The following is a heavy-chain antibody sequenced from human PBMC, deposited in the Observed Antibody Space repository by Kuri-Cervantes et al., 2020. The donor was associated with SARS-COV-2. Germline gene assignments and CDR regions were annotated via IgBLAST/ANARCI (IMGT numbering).Heavy chain of an antibody. Sequence: ASVKVSCKASGYTFSEYYIHWVRQAPGQGLEWMGWINPNSGGTNYAQKFQGRVTMTRDTSISTAYMELSRLRSDDTAVYYCARAPSLWSLLDYWGQGTLVTVSS. CDR2: INPNSGGT. CDR3: ARAPSLWSLLDY. CDR1: GYTFSEYY. D-gene: IGHD3-16*01. J-gene: IGHJ4*02. V-gene: IGHV1-2*02.